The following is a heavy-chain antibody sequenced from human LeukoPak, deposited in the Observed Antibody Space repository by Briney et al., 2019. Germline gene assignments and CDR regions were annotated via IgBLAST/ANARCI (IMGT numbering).Heavy chain of an antibody. V-gene: IGHV7-4-1*02. J-gene: IGHJ5*02. Sequence: ASVKVSCKASGYTFTSYAMNWVRQAPGQGLEWMGWINTNTGNPTYAQGFTGRFVFSLDTSVSTAYLQISSPKAEDTAVYYCARVDRRGSYSGEFDPWGQGTLVTVSS. CDR3: ARVDRRGSYSGEFDP. D-gene: IGHD1-26*01. CDR1: GYTFTSYA. CDR2: INTNTGNP.